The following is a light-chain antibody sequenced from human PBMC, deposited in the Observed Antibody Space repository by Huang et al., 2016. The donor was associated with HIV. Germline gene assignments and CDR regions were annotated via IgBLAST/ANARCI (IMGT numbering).Light chain of an antibody. CDR2: SAS. CDR1: QNINTY. J-gene: IGKJ5*01. Sequence: DILLTQSPSSLSASVGDSVTITCRASQNINTYLNWYQQKPGKAPNLLIHSASTLQTGVPSRFSGSGSGTDFTLTVNSLQPEDSATYYCQQGYSAWITFGQGTRL. V-gene: IGKV1-39*01. CDR3: QQGYSAWIT.